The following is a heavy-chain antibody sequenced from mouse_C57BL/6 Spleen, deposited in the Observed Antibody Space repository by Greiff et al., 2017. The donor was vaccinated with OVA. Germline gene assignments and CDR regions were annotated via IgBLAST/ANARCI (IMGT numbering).Heavy chain of an antibody. Sequence: EVQVVVSGEGLVKPGGSLKLSCAASGFTFSSYAMSWVRPTPEKRLEWVAYSSRGGDYIYYADTVKGRFTIARENARNTLYLQMSSLKSEDTAMYYCTRNSNLYAMDYWGQGTSVTVSS. CDR3: TRNSNLYAMDY. D-gene: IGHD2-5*01. V-gene: IGHV5-9-1*02. CDR2: SSRGGDYI. CDR1: GFTFSSYA. J-gene: IGHJ4*01.